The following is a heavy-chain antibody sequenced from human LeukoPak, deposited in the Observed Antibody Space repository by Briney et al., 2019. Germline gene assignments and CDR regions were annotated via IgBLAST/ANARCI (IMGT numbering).Heavy chain of an antibody. V-gene: IGHV4-34*01. D-gene: IGHD3-10*01. Sequence: PSETLSLTCAVYGGSFSGYYWSWIRQPPGKGLEWIGEINHSGSTNYNPSLKSRVTISVDTSKNQFSLKLSSVTAADTAVYYCARGTPGFGELKSWGQGTLAPVSS. CDR3: ARGTPGFGELKS. J-gene: IGHJ1*01. CDR2: INHSGST. CDR1: GGSFSGYY.